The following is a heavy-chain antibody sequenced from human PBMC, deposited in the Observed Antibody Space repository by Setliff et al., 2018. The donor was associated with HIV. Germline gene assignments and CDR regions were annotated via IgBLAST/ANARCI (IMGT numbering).Heavy chain of an antibody. J-gene: IGHJ4*02. CDR3: AKDRNWDPPYWFDY. CDR1: GGSISSGSYY. Sequence: SETLSLTCTVSGGSISSGSYYWSWIRQPAGKGLEWIGHIYTSGSTNYNPSLKSRVTISVDTSKNMVYLQMNSLRDEDTAVYYCAKDRNWDPPYWFDYWGQGTLVTVSS. V-gene: IGHV4-61*09. CDR2: IYTSGST. D-gene: IGHD2-8*02.